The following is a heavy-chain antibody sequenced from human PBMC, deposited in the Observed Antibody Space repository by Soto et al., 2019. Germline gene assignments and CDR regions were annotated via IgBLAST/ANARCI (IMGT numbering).Heavy chain of an antibody. Sequence: GGSLRLSCAASGFTFSSYAMSWVRQAPGKGLEWVSAISGSGGSTYYADSVKGRFTISRDNSKNTLYLQMNSLRAEDTAVYYCAKDPDYGDDPGYFDYWGQGTLVTVSS. D-gene: IGHD4-17*01. CDR1: GFTFSSYA. CDR3: AKDPDYGDDPGYFDY. V-gene: IGHV3-23*01. J-gene: IGHJ4*02. CDR2: ISGSGGST.